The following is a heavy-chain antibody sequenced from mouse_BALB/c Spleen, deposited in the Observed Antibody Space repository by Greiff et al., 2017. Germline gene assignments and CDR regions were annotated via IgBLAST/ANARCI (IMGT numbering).Heavy chain of an antibody. V-gene: IGHV1-9*01. Sequence: VKLQESGAELMKPGASVKISCKATGYTFSSYWIEWVKQRPGHGLEWIGEILPGSGSTNYNEKFKGKATFTADTSSNTAYMQLSSLTSEDSAVYYCARGRYRYERNYFDYWGQGTTLTVSS. CDR3: ARGRYRYERNYFDY. D-gene: IGHD2-14*01. CDR2: ILPGSGST. J-gene: IGHJ2*01. CDR1: GYTFSSYW.